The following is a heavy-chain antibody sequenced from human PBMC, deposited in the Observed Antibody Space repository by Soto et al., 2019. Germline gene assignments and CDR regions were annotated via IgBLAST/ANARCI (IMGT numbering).Heavy chain of an antibody. V-gene: IGHV5-51*01. Sequence: GESLKIPCQGSGYTFNSFWIGWVRQMPGEGLEWMGLMFPWTSDTRYSPSFQGHVSISVDRSTGTGYLQWNSLKASDTAMYYCVTTRDGTTFFPHWGQGTPVTVSS. CDR3: VTTRDGTTFFPH. D-gene: IGHD1-7*01. CDR2: MFPWTSDT. J-gene: IGHJ4*02. CDR1: GYTFNSFW.